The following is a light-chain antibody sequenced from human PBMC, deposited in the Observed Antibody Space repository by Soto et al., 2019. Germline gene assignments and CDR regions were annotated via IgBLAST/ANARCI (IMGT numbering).Light chain of an antibody. V-gene: IGLV1-40*01. CDR2: GNR. CDR3: QAYDYSLTASV. J-gene: IGLJ3*02. CDR1: SSNLGAGYD. Sequence: QSVLTQPPSVSGAPGQRVTLSCTGNSSNLGAGYDVHWYQRLPGAAPKLVIFGNRNRPSGVPERFSGSKSGTSASLAITGLQAEDEAHYYCQAYDYSLTASVFGGGTKLTVL.